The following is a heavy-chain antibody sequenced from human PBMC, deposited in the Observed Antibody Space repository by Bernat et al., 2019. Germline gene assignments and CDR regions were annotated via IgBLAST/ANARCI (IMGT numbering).Heavy chain of an antibody. D-gene: IGHD6-6*01. CDR1: GFTFSSYG. Sequence: QVQLVESGGGVVQPGRSLRLSCAASGFTFSSYGMHWGRQAPGKGLEWVAVIWYDGSNKYYADSVKGRFTISRDNSKNTLYLQMNSLRAEDTAVYYCAREQSIAAYIDYWGQGTLVTVSS. V-gene: IGHV3-33*01. CDR3: AREQSIAAYIDY. CDR2: IWYDGSNK. J-gene: IGHJ4*02.